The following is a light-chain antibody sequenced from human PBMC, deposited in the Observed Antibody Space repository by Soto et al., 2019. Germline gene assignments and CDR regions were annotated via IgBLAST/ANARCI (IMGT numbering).Light chain of an antibody. CDR1: QSVSSNY. Sequence: EIVLTQSPGTLSLSPGERATLSCRARQSVSSNYLAWYQQKPGQAPRLLIYGTSSRATGIPDRFSGSGSGTDFTLTISRLAPDDFAVYYCQQYDPSLYTFGQGTKLEIK. CDR3: QQYDPSLYT. V-gene: IGKV3-20*01. J-gene: IGKJ2*01. CDR2: GTS.